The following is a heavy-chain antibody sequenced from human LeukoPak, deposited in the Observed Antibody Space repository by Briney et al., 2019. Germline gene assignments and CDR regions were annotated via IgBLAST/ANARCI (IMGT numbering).Heavy chain of an antibody. CDR3: ARGGGRTYGHDWFDP. V-gene: IGHV1-8*01. Sequence: ASVKVSSKASGYTFTSYDINWVRQAPGQGLEWMGWMNPNSANRNYAQKFQGRVTMTRNTSITTAYMELSSLRSEDTAVYYCARGGGRTYGHDWFDPWGQGTLVTVSS. J-gene: IGHJ5*02. CDR1: GYTFTSYD. D-gene: IGHD4-17*01. CDR2: MNPNSANR.